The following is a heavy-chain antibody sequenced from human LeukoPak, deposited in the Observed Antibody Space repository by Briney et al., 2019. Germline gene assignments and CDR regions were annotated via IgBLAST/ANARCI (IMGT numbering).Heavy chain of an antibody. CDR1: GFTLDDYA. Sequence: GGSLRLSCAASGFTLDDYAMHWVRQAPGRGLELVSGISWNSGSIGYADSVEGRFTISRDNSKNSLFLQMNSLRAEDTALYYCASASAVAGIRRYYYYGMDVWGQGTTVTVSS. V-gene: IGHV3-9*01. D-gene: IGHD6-19*01. CDR3: ASASAVAGIRRYYYYGMDV. CDR2: ISWNSGSI. J-gene: IGHJ6*02.